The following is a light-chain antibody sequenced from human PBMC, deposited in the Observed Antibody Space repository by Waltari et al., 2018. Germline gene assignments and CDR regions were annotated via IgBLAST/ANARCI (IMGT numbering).Light chain of an antibody. Sequence: QSMLTQPPSVSAAPGQKVTISCSGSSSNIGHNYVTWYQQLPGTAPKLLIYENDKRPSGIPDRFSGSKSGTSATLGITGLQTGDEADYYCGTWDSSLSPLWVFGGGTKLTVL. CDR2: END. V-gene: IGLV1-51*01. J-gene: IGLJ3*02. CDR3: GTWDSSLSPLWV. CDR1: SSNIGHNY.